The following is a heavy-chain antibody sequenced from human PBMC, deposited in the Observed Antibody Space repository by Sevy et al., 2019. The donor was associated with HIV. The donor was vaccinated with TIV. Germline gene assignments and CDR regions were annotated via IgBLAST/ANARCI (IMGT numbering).Heavy chain of an antibody. Sequence: GGSLRLSCAASGFTPSTYVIHWVRQAPGKGLEWVAVIGYDGSNIHYADSVKGRFTISRDNSKNTVFLQMDSLRAEDTAIYYCARDPRMFGDYLLAFFDYWGQGTLVTVSS. J-gene: IGHJ4*02. CDR3: ARDPRMFGDYLLAFFDY. CDR1: GFTPSTYV. CDR2: IGYDGSNI. V-gene: IGHV3-33*01. D-gene: IGHD3-16*01.